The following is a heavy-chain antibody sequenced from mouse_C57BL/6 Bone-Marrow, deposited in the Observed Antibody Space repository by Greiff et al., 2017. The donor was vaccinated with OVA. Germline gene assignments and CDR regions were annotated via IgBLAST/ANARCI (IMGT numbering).Heavy chain of an antibody. CDR1: GYTFTDYY. Sequence: VQLQQSGAELVRPGASVKLSCKASGYTFTDYYINWVKQRPGQGLEWIARIYPGSGNTYYNEKFKGKATLTAEKSSSTAYMQLSSLTSEDSAVYFCARGNDGYQFAYWGQGTLVTVSA. CDR2: IYPGSGNT. V-gene: IGHV1-76*01. J-gene: IGHJ3*01. CDR3: ARGNDGYQFAY. D-gene: IGHD2-3*01.